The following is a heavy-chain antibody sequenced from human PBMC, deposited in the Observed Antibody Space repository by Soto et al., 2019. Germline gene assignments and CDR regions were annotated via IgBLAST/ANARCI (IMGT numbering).Heavy chain of an antibody. CDR1: GGSISSSSYY. D-gene: IGHD6-13*01. V-gene: IGHV4-61*05. CDR3: ARSYSSSWSNWFDP. Sequence: LSLTCNVSGGSISSSSYYWSWIRQPPGKGLEWIGYIYYSGSTNYNPSLKSRVTISVDTSKNQFSLKLSSVTAADTAVYYCARSYSSSWSNWFDPWGQGTLVTVSS. J-gene: IGHJ5*02. CDR2: IYYSGST.